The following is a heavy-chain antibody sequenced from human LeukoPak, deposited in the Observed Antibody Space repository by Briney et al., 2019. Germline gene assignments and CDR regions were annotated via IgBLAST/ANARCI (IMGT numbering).Heavy chain of an antibody. V-gene: IGHV3-48*01. CDR2: ISSSSSTI. J-gene: IGHJ6*03. Sequence: GGSLRLSCAAPGFTFSSYSMNWVRQAPGKGLEWDSYISSSSSTIYYADSVKGRFTISIDNAKNSLYLQMNSLRAEDTAVYYCARALDGGYNYYMDVWGKGTTVTGSS. CDR1: GFTFSSYS. CDR3: ARALDGGYNYYMDV. D-gene: IGHD5-12*01.